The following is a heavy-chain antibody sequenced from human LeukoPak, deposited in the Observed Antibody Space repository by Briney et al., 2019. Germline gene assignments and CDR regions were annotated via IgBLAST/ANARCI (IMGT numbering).Heavy chain of an antibody. J-gene: IGHJ4*02. V-gene: IGHV3-23*01. Sequence: PGGSLRLSCAASGFTFSIYTMSWVRQAPGKGLEWVSAISGSGGSAYYADSVKGRFTISRDNSKNTLYLQMNSLRAEDTAVYYCAKIPHSSSPFYDYWGQGTLVTVSS. CDR1: GFTFSIYT. CDR2: ISGSGGSA. CDR3: AKIPHSSSPFYDY. D-gene: IGHD6-6*01.